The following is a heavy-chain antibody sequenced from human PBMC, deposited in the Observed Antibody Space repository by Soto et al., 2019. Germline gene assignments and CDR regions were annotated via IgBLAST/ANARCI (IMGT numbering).Heavy chain of an antibody. Sequence: PGESLKISCKGSGYSFTSYWIGWVRQMPGKGLEWMGIIYPGDSDTRYSPSFQGQVTISADKSISTAYLQWSSLKASDTAMYYCASHTAMVTTDYYYYYGMDVWGQGTTVTVSS. D-gene: IGHD5-18*01. J-gene: IGHJ6*02. CDR2: IYPGDSDT. CDR1: GYSFTSYW. CDR3: ASHTAMVTTDYYYYYGMDV. V-gene: IGHV5-51*01.